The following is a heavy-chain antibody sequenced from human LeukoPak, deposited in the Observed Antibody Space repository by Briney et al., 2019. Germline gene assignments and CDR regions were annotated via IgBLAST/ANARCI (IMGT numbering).Heavy chain of an antibody. CDR3: AAYDILTGLKDAFDI. D-gene: IGHD3-9*01. CDR2: INAGNGNT. J-gene: IGHJ3*02. Sequence: ASVKVSCKASGYTFTSYAMHWVRQAPGQRLEWMGWINAGNGNTKYSQEFQGRVTITRDTSASTAYMELSSLRSEDMAVYYCAAYDILTGLKDAFDIWGQGTMVTVSS. CDR1: GYTFTSYA. V-gene: IGHV1-3*03.